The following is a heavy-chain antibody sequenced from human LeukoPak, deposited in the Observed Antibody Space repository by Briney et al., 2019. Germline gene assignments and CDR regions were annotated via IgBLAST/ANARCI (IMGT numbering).Heavy chain of an antibody. V-gene: IGHV4-31*03. CDR2: IYYSGST. D-gene: IGHD3-22*01. CDR3: ARGQIRDYYDSSGYTLPDY. CDR1: GGSISSGGYY. Sequence: SETLSQTCTVSGGSISSGGYYWSWIRQHPGKGLEWIGYIYYSGSTYYNPSLKSRVTISVDTSKNQFSLKLSSVTAADTAVYYCARGQIRDYYDSSGYTLPDYWGQGAVDSVSS. J-gene: IGHJ4*02.